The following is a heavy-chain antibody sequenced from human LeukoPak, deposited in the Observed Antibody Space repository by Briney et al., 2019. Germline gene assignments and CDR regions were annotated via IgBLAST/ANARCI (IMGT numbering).Heavy chain of an antibody. Sequence: GGSLRLSCAASGFTFSTYGMQWVRQAPGKGLEWVAFIRYNGNDQYYADSVKGRFTISRDNSNNMVSLQMNSLRADDTALYYCAKGSGNGYGSGPFDYWGQGTLVTVSS. V-gene: IGHV3-30*02. J-gene: IGHJ4*02. CDR3: AKGSGNGYGSGPFDY. CDR2: IRYNGNDQ. CDR1: GFTFSTYG. D-gene: IGHD3-10*01.